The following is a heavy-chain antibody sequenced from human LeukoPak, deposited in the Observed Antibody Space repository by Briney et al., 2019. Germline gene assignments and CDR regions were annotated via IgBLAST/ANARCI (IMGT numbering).Heavy chain of an antibody. CDR3: ALILRISDFDY. CDR1: GFTFSSYE. V-gene: IGHV3-48*03. D-gene: IGHD3-3*01. Sequence: QPGGSLRLSCAASGFTFSSYEMNWVRQAPGKGLEWVSYISSSGSAIYYADSVKGRFTISRDNAKNSLYLQMNSLRAEDTAVYYCALILRISDFDYWGQGTLVTVSS. J-gene: IGHJ4*02. CDR2: ISSSGSAI.